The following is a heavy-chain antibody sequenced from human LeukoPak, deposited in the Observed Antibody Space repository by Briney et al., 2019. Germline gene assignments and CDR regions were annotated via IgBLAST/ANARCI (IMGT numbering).Heavy chain of an antibody. D-gene: IGHD3-3*01. V-gene: IGHV3-23*01. J-gene: IGHJ6*03. Sequence: GGSLRLSCAASGFTFSSYAMSWVRQAPGKGLEWVSAISGSGGSTYYADSVKGRFTISRDNSKNTLYLQMNSLRAEDTAVYYCARDYTEWLFTYMDVWGKGTTVTVSS. CDR3: ARDYTEWLFTYMDV. CDR2: ISGSGGST. CDR1: GFTFSSYA.